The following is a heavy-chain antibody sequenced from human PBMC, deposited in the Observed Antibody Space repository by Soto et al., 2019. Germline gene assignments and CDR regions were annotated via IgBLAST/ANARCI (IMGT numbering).Heavy chain of an antibody. CDR1: GGTFSSYS. CDR2: IIPIFGTA. D-gene: IGHD3-22*01. Sequence: SVKVSCKASGGTFSSYSISWVLQAPGQGLEWMGGIIPIFGTANYAQKFQGRVTITADESTSTACMELSSLRSEDTAVYYCARGGYYDSSGPFDYWGQGTLVTVSS. J-gene: IGHJ4*02. CDR3: ARGGYYDSSGPFDY. V-gene: IGHV1-69*13.